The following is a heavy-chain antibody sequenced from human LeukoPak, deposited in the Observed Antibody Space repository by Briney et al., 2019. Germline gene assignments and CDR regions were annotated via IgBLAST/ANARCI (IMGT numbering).Heavy chain of an antibody. CDR2: IRYDGSKK. D-gene: IGHD2-15*01. CDR3: VRDLPTHRFAAYDAFDI. V-gene: IGHV3-33*08. Sequence: GRSLRLSCAASGFTFSSYGMHWVRQAPGKGLEWVAVIRYDGSKKYYADSVKGRFTISRDNSKNTLYLQMNRLRAEDTGVYYCVRDLPTHRFAAYDAFDIWGQGTMVTVSS. CDR1: GFTFSSYG. J-gene: IGHJ3*02.